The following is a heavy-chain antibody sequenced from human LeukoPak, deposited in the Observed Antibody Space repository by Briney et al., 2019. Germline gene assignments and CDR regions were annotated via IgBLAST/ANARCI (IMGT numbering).Heavy chain of an antibody. D-gene: IGHD3-22*01. CDR3: ATDPGSSGYS. CDR2: FDPEDGES. Sequence: ASVKVSCKVSGYTLTELSIQWVRQGPGKELEWMGGFDPEDGESIHAQRFQGRVTMTEDTSTDTAYMELRSLTSEDTAVYYCATDPGSSGYSWGQGTLVTVTS. CDR1: GYTLTELS. V-gene: IGHV1-24*01. J-gene: IGHJ5*02.